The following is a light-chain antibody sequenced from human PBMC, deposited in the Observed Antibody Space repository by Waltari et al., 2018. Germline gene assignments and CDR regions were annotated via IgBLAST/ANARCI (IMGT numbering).Light chain of an antibody. V-gene: IGLV1-40*01. Sequence: QSVLTQPPSVSGAPGQRVPISCTGSSSNIGAGYDLHWYQQLPGTAPKLLIYGNRTRPSGVPDRFSGSKSGTSASLAITGLQAEDEADYYCQSYDSSLSVVFGGGTKLTVL. CDR1: SSNIGAGYD. CDR3: QSYDSSLSVV. J-gene: IGLJ2*01. CDR2: GNR.